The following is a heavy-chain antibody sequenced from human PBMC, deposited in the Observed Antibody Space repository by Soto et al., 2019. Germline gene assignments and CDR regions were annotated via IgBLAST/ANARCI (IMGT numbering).Heavy chain of an antibody. J-gene: IGHJ4*02. CDR3: AKACCSGGTCYLCYIDY. V-gene: IGHV3-23*01. Sequence: GGSLRLSCAASGFTFSNYAMSWVRQAPGKGLEWVSTISGRGGNTYYADSVKGRFTISRDNSRNTLYLQMDSPRVEDSAVYSCAKACCSGGTCYLCYIDYWGQGALVTVSS. CDR1: GFTFSNYA. D-gene: IGHD2-15*01. CDR2: ISGRGGNT.